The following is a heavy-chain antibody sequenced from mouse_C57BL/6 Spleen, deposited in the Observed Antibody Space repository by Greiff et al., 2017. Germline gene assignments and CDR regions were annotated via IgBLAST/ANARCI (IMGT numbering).Heavy chain of an antibody. D-gene: IGHD1-1*01. V-gene: IGHV5-16*01. CDR2: INYDGSST. CDR3: ARGGSSPRYFDV. Sequence: EVKLMESEGGLVQPGSSMKLSCTASGFTFSDYYMAWVRQVPEKGLEWVANINYDGSSTYYLDSLKSRFIISRDNAKNILYLQMSSLKSEDTATYYCARGGSSPRYFDVWGTGTTVTVSS. CDR1: GFTFSDYY. J-gene: IGHJ1*03.